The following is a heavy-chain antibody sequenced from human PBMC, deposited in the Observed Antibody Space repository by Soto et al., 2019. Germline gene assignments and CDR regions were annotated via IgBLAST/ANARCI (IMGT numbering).Heavy chain of an antibody. CDR3: ARQAVFWSGYYGAFDI. CDR2: IDPSDSYT. Sequence: PGESLKISCKGSGYSFTSYWISWVRQMPGKGLEWMGRIDPSDSYTNYSPSFQGQVTISADKSISTAYLQWSSLKASDTAMYYCARQAVFWSGYYGAFDIWGQGTMVTVSS. J-gene: IGHJ3*02. CDR1: GYSFTSYW. D-gene: IGHD3-3*01. V-gene: IGHV5-10-1*04.